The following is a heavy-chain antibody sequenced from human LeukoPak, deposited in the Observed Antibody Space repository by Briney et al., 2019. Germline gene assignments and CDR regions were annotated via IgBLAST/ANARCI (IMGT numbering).Heavy chain of an antibody. D-gene: IGHD3-10*01. J-gene: IGHJ6*03. Sequence: GESLKISCKGSGYSFTSYWIGWVRQMPGKGPEWMGIIYLGDSDTRYSSSFQGQVTISADKSISTAYLQWSSLKASDTAMYYCARQSLSYYYGSGSYRHYYYYYMDVWGKGTTVTVSS. CDR1: GYSFTSYW. V-gene: IGHV5-51*01. CDR2: IYLGDSDT. CDR3: ARQSLSYYYGSGSYRHYYYYYMDV.